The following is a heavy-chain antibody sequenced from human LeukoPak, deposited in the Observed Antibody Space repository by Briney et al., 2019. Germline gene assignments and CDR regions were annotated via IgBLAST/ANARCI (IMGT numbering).Heavy chain of an antibody. CDR3: ARVFLEDFWNGYYY. D-gene: IGHD3-3*01. J-gene: IGHJ4*02. Sequence: SVKVSCKASGGTFSSYAISWVRQAPGQGLEWMGRIIPILGIANYAQKFQGRVTITADKSTSTAYMELSSLRSEDTAVYYCARVFLEDFWNGYYYWGQGTLVTVSS. CDR1: GGTFSSYA. V-gene: IGHV1-69*04. CDR2: IIPILGIA.